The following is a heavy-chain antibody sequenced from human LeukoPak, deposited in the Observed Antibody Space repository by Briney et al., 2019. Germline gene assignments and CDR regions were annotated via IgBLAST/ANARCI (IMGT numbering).Heavy chain of an antibody. Sequence: GGSLRLSCAASGFSFSTYGMHWVRQAPGKGLEWVAFIRYDESNTYYADSVKGRFTISKDNSQNTLFLQIDSLRDDDTAVYYCAKDWASHCGGQCYFNNWGQGTLVIVSS. D-gene: IGHD2-21*01. CDR2: IRYDESNT. CDR1: GFSFSTYG. CDR3: AKDWASHCGGQCYFNN. J-gene: IGHJ4*02. V-gene: IGHV3-30*02.